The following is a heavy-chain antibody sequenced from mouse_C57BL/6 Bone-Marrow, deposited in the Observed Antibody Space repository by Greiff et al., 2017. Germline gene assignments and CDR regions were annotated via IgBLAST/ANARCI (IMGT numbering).Heavy chain of an antibody. J-gene: IGHJ1*03. D-gene: IGHD2-2*01. CDR3: ARSTMVTVWYLDV. CDR1: GYTFTSYW. Sequence: VQLQQPGAELVRPGTSVKLSCKASGYTFTSYWMHWVKQRPGQGLEWIGVIDPSDSYTNYNQKFKGKATLTVETSSSTANMQLSSLTSVDSAVYYCARSTMVTVWYLDVWGTGTTVTVSS. CDR2: IDPSDSYT. V-gene: IGHV1-59*01.